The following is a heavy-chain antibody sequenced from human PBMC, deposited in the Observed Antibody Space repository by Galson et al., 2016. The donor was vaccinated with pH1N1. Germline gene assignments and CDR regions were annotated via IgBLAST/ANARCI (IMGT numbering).Heavy chain of an antibody. Sequence: SVKVSCKASGYTFTGYYMHWVRQAPGQGLEWMGGINPNSGGRNYAQKFQGRLTLTTDTSISTAYMELSRLRSDDTAVYSCARGSGYGGYDPEYYFDDWGQGTLVTVSS. CDR3: ARGSGYGGYDPEYYFDD. J-gene: IGHJ4*02. D-gene: IGHD5-12*01. CDR1: GYTFTGYY. CDR2: INPNSGGR. V-gene: IGHV1-2*02.